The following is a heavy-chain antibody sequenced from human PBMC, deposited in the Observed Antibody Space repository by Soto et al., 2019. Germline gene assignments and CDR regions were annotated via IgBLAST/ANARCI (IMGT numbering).Heavy chain of an antibody. CDR2: INHSGST. Sequence: QVQLQQWGAGLLKPSETLSLTCAVYGGSFSGYYWSWIRQPPGKGLEWIGEINHSGSTNYNPSLKSRVTISVDTSKNQFSLKLSSVTAADTAVYYCARGPTKNWFDPWGQGTTVTVSS. D-gene: IGHD1-26*01. CDR3: ARGPTKNWFDP. CDR1: GGSFSGYY. J-gene: IGHJ5*01. V-gene: IGHV4-34*01.